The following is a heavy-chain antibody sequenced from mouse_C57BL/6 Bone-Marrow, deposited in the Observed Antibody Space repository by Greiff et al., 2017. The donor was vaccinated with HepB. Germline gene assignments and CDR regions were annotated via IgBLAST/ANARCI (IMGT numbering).Heavy chain of an antibody. V-gene: IGHV1-16*01. CDR3: ARRRYDYDEPFAY. CDR2: INLFNGIT. J-gene: IGHJ3*01. D-gene: IGHD2-4*01. Sequence: EVQLQQSGPKVVNAGASVKLSCKSSGYSFSRYKMECVKQSHVKSLEWIEHINLFNGITNYNGNFKSKATLTVDISSSTAYMELSRLTSEDSEVYYCARRRYDYDEPFAYWGQGTLVTVSA. CDR1: GYSFSRYK.